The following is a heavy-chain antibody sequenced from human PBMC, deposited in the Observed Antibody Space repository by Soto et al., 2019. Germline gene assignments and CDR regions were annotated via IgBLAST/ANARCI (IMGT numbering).Heavy chain of an antibody. V-gene: IGHV4-59*01. CDR1: GGSISSSY. J-gene: IGHJ5*02. D-gene: IGHD2-15*01. Sequence: QMHLQESGPGLVKPSETLSLTCTVSGGSISSSYWSWIRQPPGKGLELLAYIYDDVSANYKPSLKRRAAISLDMAKIQCSLKLTSGTAADTAVYYCARDKYCRDGSCRKSLFDPWGQGTLVTVSS. CDR3: ARDKYCRDGSCRKSLFDP. CDR2: IYDDVSA.